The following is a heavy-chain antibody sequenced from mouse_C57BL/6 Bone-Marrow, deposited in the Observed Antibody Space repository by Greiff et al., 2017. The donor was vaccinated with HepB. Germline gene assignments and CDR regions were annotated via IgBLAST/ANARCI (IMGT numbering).Heavy chain of an antibody. V-gene: IGHV1-64*01. CDR1: GYTFTSYW. CDR3: AREGGRRKTWFAY. J-gene: IGHJ3*01. CDR2: IHPNSGST. D-gene: IGHD1-1*01. Sequence: QVQLQQPGAELVKPGASVKLSCKASGYTFTSYWMHWVKQRPGQGLEWIGMIHPNSGSTNYNEKFKSKAALTVDKSSSTAYMQLSSLTSEDSAVYYCAREGGRRKTWFAYWGQGTLVTVSA.